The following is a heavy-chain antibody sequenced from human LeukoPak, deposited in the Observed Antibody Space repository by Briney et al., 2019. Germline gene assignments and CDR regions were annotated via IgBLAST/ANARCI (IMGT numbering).Heavy chain of an antibody. Sequence: PSETLSLTCAASGDSINNFYWSWIRQPPGKGLQWIGYIYYSGSTNYDPSLKSRVTISVDTSKNQFSLKLSSVTAADTAVYYCVRSSSSIFDYWGQGTLVTVSS. D-gene: IGHD6-6*01. V-gene: IGHV4-59*08. CDR1: GDSINNFY. CDR3: VRSSSSIFDY. CDR2: IYYSGST. J-gene: IGHJ4*02.